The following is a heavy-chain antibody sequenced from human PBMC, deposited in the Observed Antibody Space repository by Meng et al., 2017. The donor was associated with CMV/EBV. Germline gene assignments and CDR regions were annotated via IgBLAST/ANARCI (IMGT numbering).Heavy chain of an antibody. CDR1: GGSISSYY. V-gene: IGHV4-59*01. Sequence: ESLKISCIVSGGSISSYYWSWIRQPPGKGLEWIGYIYYSGSTNYNPSLKSRVTISVDTSKNQFSLKLSSVTAADTAVYYCARDPIAARPGGYYYYYGMDVWGQGTTVTVSS. D-gene: IGHD6-6*01. CDR2: IYYSGST. J-gene: IGHJ6*02. CDR3: ARDPIAARPGGYYYYYGMDV.